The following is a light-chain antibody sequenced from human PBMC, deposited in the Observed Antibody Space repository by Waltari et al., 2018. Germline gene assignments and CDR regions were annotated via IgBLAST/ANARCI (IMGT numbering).Light chain of an antibody. CDR1: QSVSRS. V-gene: IGKV3-20*01. Sequence: GERAPVSCRASQSVSRSLAWYQQKPGQAPRLLIYGASTRATGIPDRFSGSGSGTDFSLTISRLEPDDFAVYYCQHYLRLPVTFGQGTTVEI. CDR3: QHYLRLPVT. CDR2: GAS. J-gene: IGKJ1*01.